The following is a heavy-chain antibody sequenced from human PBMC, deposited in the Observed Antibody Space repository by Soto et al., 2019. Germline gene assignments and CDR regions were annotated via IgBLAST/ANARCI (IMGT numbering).Heavy chain of an antibody. J-gene: IGHJ4*02. CDR2: ISYDGDNE. V-gene: IGHV3-30*18. CDR1: GFTFINYA. CDR3: VKDHGTAMVRGGLDS. D-gene: IGHD3-10*01. Sequence: GSLRLSCAASGFTFINYAMHSVRQAPGKGLEWLAIISYDGDNEYYADSVKGRFTISRDNSKNTLYLQMSSLRPEDTAVYYCVKDHGTAMVRGGLDSWGQGALVTVSS.